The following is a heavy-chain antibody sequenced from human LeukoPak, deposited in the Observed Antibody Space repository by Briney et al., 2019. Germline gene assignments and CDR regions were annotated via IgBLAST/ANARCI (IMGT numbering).Heavy chain of an antibody. CDR1: GYSISRGNY. D-gene: IGHD6-13*01. V-gene: IGHV4-61*01. J-gene: IGHJ2*01. Sequence: SETLSLTCTVSGYSISRGNYGSWIRTPPGKGLEGIGDIYYSGRTNYNPSLKSRATISVESSKNNLYLRLSSVTAAYTAVYYCARVYYSSSYDYWYFDLWGRGTLVTVSS. CDR2: IYYSGRT. CDR3: ARVYYSSSYDYWYFDL.